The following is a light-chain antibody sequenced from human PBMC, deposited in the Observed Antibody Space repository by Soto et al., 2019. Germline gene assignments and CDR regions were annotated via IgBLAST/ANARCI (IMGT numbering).Light chain of an antibody. CDR3: QQRSNWPPLT. CDR2: HTS. CDR1: QSVGGS. V-gene: IGKV3-11*01. Sequence: ETVLTQSPGTLSLSPGERAALSCRASQSVGGSLAWYQQRPGQAPRLPVYHTSNRATGIPDRFSASGSGTDFTLTISRLEPEDFAVYYCQQRSNWPPLTFGGGTKVEIK. J-gene: IGKJ4*01.